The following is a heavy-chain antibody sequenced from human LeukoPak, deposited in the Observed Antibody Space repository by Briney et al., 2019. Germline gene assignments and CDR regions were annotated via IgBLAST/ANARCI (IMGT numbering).Heavy chain of an antibody. CDR1: GYTFTGYC. CDR2: INPNSGGT. J-gene: IGHJ4*02. CDR3: ARIAVAGKTLDY. D-gene: IGHD6-19*01. V-gene: IGHV1-2*02. Sequence: ASVTVSCKASGYTFTGYCMHWVRQAPGQGLEWMGWINPNSGGTNYAQKFQGRVTMTRDTSISTAYMELSRLRSDDTAVYYCARIAVAGKTLDYWGQGTLVTVSS.